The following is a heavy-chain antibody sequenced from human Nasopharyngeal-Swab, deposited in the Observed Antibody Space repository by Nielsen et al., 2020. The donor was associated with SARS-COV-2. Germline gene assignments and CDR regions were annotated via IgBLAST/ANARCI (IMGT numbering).Heavy chain of an antibody. V-gene: IGHV4-59*01. CDR1: GGSISSYY. CDR3: ARTGYSASSQYYFDY. D-gene: IGHD1-26*01. Sequence: SETLSLTCTVSGGSISSYYWSWIRQPPGKGLEWIGYIYYSGSTNYNPSLKSRVSISVDTSKNQFSLRLSSVTAADTAVHYCARTGYSASSQYYFDYWGQGTLVTVSS. CDR2: IYYSGST. J-gene: IGHJ4*02.